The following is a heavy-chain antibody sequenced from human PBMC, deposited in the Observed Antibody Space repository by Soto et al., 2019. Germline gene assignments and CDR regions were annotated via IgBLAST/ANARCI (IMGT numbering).Heavy chain of an antibody. V-gene: IGHV4-4*02. CDR2: IFHSGNT. D-gene: IGHD1-26*01. CDR3: ARVYSGSYSDY. J-gene: IGHJ4*02. Sequence: SETLSLTCAVSGGSIRSNNWWSWVRQPPGKGLEWIGEIFHSGNTNYNPSLKTRVTISVDKSKNQFSLKLSSVTAADTAVYYCARVYSGSYSDYWGQGTLVTVSS. CDR1: GGSIRSNNW.